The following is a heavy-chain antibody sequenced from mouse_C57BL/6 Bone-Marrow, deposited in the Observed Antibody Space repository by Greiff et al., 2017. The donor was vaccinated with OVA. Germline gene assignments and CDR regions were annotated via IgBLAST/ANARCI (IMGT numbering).Heavy chain of an antibody. CDR1: GYTFTDHT. D-gene: IGHD1-1*01. V-gene: IGHV1-78*01. Sequence: QVQLQQSDAELVKPGASVKISCKVSGYTFTDHTIHWMKQRPGQGLEWIGHIYPRDGSTKYNEKFKGKATLTADKSSSTAYMQLNSLTSEDSAVYFCATYYYGRSFWYFDVWGKGTTVTVSS. CDR2: IYPRDGST. CDR3: ATYYYGRSFWYFDV. J-gene: IGHJ1*03.